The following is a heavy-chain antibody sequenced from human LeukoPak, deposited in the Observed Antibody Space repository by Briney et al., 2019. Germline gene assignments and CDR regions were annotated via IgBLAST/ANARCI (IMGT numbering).Heavy chain of an antibody. CDR3: ARLPAVRSGYSGYDLSGAAFDI. V-gene: IGHV4-39*07. CDR1: GGSISSSSYY. Sequence: SETLSLTCTVSGGSISSSSYYWGWIRQPPGKGLEWIGSIYYSGSTYYNPSLKSRVTISVDTSKNQFSLKLSSVTAADTAVYYCARLPAVRSGYSGYDLSGAAFDIWGQGTMVTVPS. CDR2: IYYSGST. J-gene: IGHJ3*02. D-gene: IGHD5-12*01.